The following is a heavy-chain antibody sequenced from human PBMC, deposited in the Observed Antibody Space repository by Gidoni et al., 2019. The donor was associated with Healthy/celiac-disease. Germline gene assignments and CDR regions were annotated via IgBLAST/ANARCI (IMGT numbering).Heavy chain of an antibody. Sequence: EVQLLESGGGLVQPGGSLRLSCAASGFTFSSYAMSWVRQAPGKGLEWVSAISGSGGRTYYADSVKGRFTISRDNSKNTLYLQMNFLRAEDTAVYYCAKDVWGSYRPFDYWGQGTLVTVSS. V-gene: IGHV3-23*01. CDR2: ISGSGGRT. CDR1: GFTFSSYA. J-gene: IGHJ4*02. CDR3: AKDVWGSYRPFDY. D-gene: IGHD3-16*02.